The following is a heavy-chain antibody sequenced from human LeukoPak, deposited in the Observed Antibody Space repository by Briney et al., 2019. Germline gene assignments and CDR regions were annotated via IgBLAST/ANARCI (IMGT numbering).Heavy chain of an antibody. D-gene: IGHD2-2*01. CDR2: IYYSGST. J-gene: IGHJ6*02. V-gene: IGHV4-59*01. CDR1: GGSISSYY. CDR3: ARRGTSYYYYGMDV. Sequence: ETLSLTCTVSGGSISSYYWSWIRQPPGKGLEWIGYIYYSGSTNYNPSLKSRVTISVDTSKNQFSLKLSSVTAADTAVYYCARRGTSYYYYGMDVWGQGTTVTVSS.